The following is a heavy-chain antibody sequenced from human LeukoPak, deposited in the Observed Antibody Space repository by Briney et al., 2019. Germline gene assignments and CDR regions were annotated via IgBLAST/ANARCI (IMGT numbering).Heavy chain of an antibody. CDR2: IYYSGST. V-gene: IGHV4-39*07. CDR1: GGSISSSSYY. Sequence: SETLSLTCTVSGGSISSSSYYWGWIRQPPGKGLEWIGSIYYSGSTNYNPSLKSRVTISVDTSKNQFSLKLSSVTAADTAVYYCARVSYYYDSSGYLTSLYFDYWGQGTLVTVSS. J-gene: IGHJ4*02. D-gene: IGHD3-22*01. CDR3: ARVSYYYDSSGYLTSLYFDY.